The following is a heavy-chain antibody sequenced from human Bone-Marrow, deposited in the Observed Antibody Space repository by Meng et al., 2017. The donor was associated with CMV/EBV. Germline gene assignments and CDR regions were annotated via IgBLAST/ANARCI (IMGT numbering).Heavy chain of an antibody. Sequence: SETLSLTCAVYGGSFSGYYWSWIRQPPGKGLEWIGSIYYSGSTYYNPSLKSRVTISVDTSKNQFSLKLSSVTAADTAVYYCARDASYCSSTSCYMGRYNWFDPWGQGTLVTVSS. V-gene: IGHV4-34*01. CDR3: ARDASYCSSTSCYMGRYNWFDP. J-gene: IGHJ5*02. CDR1: GGSFSGYY. D-gene: IGHD2-2*02. CDR2: IYYSGST.